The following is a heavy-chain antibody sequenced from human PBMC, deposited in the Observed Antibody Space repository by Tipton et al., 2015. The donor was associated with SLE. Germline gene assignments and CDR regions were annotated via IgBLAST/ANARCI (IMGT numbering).Heavy chain of an antibody. CDR1: GGSISSYY. V-gene: IGHV4-4*07. CDR2: IYTGGNT. CDR3: ARGAKERITLVRVRPYYFDY. D-gene: IGHD3-10*01. Sequence: TLSLTCTVSGGSISSYYWGWIRQPAGKGLEWIGRIYTGGNTKYNPSLESRVTLSVDASKDQFSLKLSSVTAADTAVYYCARGAKERITLVRVRPYYFDYWGQGSLVTVSS. J-gene: IGHJ4*03.